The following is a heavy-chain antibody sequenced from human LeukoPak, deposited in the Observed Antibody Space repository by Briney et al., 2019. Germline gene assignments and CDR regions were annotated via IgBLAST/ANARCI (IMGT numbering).Heavy chain of an antibody. J-gene: IGHJ3*01. CDR2: ISWNSGSI. V-gene: IGHV3-9*01. CDR1: GFTFDDYA. Sequence: GGSLRLSCAASGFTFDDYAMHWVRQAPGKGLEWVSGISWNSGSIGYADSVKGRFTISRDNAKSSLYLQMNSLRAEDTAVYYCARDREMATRLHDAFDFWGQGTMVTVSS. CDR3: ARDREMATRLHDAFDF. D-gene: IGHD5-24*01.